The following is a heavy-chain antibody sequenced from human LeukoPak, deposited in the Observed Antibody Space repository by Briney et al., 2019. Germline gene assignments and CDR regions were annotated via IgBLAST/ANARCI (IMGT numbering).Heavy chain of an antibody. J-gene: IGHJ4*02. CDR1: GFIFDDYG. Sequence: GGSLRLSCAASGFIFDDYGMSWVRQAPGKGLEWVSGINWNGGSTGYADSVKGRFTISRDNAKSSLYLQMNSLRAEDTALYYCARSSHNNYWYFDYWGQGTLVTVSS. CDR2: INWNGGST. V-gene: IGHV3-20*04. CDR3: ARSSHNNYWYFDY. D-gene: IGHD1-1*01.